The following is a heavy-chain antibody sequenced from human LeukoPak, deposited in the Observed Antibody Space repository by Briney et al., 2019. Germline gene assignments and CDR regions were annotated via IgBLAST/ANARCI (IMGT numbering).Heavy chain of an antibody. CDR2: FDPEDGET. J-gene: IGHJ6*02. V-gene: IGHV1-24*01. CDR3: ATDEAYYYGMDV. CDR1: GYTLTELS. Sequence: ASLKVSCKVSGYTLTELSMHWVRQAPGKGLEWMGGFDPEDGETIYAQKFQGRVTMTEDTSTDTAYMELSSLRSEDTAVYYCATDEAYYYGMDVWGQGTTVTVS.